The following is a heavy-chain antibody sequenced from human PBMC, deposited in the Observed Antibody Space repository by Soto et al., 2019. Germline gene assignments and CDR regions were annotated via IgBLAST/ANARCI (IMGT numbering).Heavy chain of an antibody. CDR3: ARGSKSAVAATPEVQLAGDYFDY. J-gene: IGHJ4*02. CDR2: INHSGST. V-gene: IGHV4-34*01. D-gene: IGHD2-15*01. Sequence: PSETLSLTCAVYGGSFSGYYWSWIRQPPGKGLEWIEEINHSGSTNYNPSLKSRVTISVDTSKNQFSLKLSSVTAADTAVYYCARGSKSAVAATPEVQLAGDYFDYWGQGTLVTVSS. CDR1: GGSFSGYY.